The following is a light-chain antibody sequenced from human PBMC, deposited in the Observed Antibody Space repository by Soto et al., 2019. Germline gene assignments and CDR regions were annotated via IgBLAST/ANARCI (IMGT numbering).Light chain of an antibody. CDR1: QSLLHRNGYNY. J-gene: IGKJ1*01. CDR3: LQTLEFPHT. Sequence: DIVMTQSPLSLPVTPGEPASISCRSSQSLLHRNGYNYLDRYLQKPGQSPLLLIYLASNRASGVPDRFSGSGSGTDFILKISRVETEDVGVYYCLQTLEFPHTFGQGTKVEIK. CDR2: LAS. V-gene: IGKV2-28*01.